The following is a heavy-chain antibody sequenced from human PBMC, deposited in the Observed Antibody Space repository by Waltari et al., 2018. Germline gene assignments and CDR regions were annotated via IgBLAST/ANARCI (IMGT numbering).Heavy chain of an antibody. J-gene: IGHJ5*02. CDR3: ARSGDFGDYDA. Sequence: QVQLQESRPGLVKTSETLSLTCSVSGGSISNYYWTWVRQSAGKGLEWIGRVYISGHTSYNPSLESRVTMSLDTSSNEFSLKWRCVTAADTGVYFCARSGDFGDYDAWGQGTLVTVS. V-gene: IGHV4-4*07. D-gene: IGHD2-21*02. CDR2: VYISGHT. CDR1: GGSISNYY.